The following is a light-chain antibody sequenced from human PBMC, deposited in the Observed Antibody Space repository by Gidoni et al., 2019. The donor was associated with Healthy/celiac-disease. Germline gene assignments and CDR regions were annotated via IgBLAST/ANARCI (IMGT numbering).Light chain of an antibody. CDR2: TAS. J-gene: IGKJ1*01. V-gene: IGKV1-39*01. Sequence: DIQMTQSPSSLSASVGDRVTITCRASQSISSYLNWYQQKPGKAPKLLIYTASSWQSGVPSRFSGSGSGTDFTLTISSLQPEDFATYYCQQRYSTPLTFGRGTKVEIK. CDR3: QQRYSTPLT. CDR1: QSISSY.